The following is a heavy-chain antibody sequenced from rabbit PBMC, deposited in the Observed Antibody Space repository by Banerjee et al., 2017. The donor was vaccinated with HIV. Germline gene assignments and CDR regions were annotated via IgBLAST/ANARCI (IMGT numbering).Heavy chain of an antibody. D-gene: IGHD8-1*01. Sequence: QSLEESGGDLVKPGASLTLTCTASGFSFSSSYYMCWVRQAPGKGLEWIACIYAGSSGNTYYASWAKGRFTISRTSSTTVDLKMTSLTAADTATYFCAREGAASSYYNGMDLWGPGTLVTVS. V-gene: IGHV1S40*01. CDR3: AREGAASSYYNGMDL. CDR2: IYAGSSGNT. J-gene: IGHJ6*01. CDR1: GFSFSSSYY.